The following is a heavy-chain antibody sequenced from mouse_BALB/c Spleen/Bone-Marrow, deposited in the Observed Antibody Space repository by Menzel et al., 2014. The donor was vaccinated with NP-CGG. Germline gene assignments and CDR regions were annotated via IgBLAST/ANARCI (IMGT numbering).Heavy chain of an antibody. Sequence: QVHVKQSGAELVRPGTSVKVSCKASGYAFTNYLIEWVKQRPGQGLEWIGVINPGSGGTNYNEKFKGKATLTADKSSSTAYMQLSSLTSDDSAVYFCARNANWLFAYWGQGTLVIVSA. D-gene: IGHD4-1*01. V-gene: IGHV1-54*01. J-gene: IGHJ3*01. CDR2: INPGSGGT. CDR1: GYAFTNYL. CDR3: ARNANWLFAY.